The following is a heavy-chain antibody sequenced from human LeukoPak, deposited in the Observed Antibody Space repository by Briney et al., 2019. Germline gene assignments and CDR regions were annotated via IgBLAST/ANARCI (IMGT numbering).Heavy chain of an antibody. V-gene: IGHV1-18*01. CDR2: ISAYNGNT. D-gene: IGHD2-2*01. CDR3: ARGSGWLGYCSSTSCFDFDP. CDR1: GYTFTSYG. Sequence: ASVKVSCKASGYTFTSYGISWVRQAPGQGLEWMEWISAYNGNTNYAQKLQGRVTMTTDTSTSTVYMELRSLRSDDTAVYYCARGSGWLGYCSSTSCFDFDPWGQGTLVTVSS. J-gene: IGHJ5*02.